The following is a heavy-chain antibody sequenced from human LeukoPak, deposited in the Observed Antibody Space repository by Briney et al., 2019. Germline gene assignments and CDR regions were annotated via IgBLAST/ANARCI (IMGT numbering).Heavy chain of an antibody. CDR1: GASITSGGYH. D-gene: IGHD1/OR15-1a*01. CDR2: IFYIGTT. Sequence: SQTLSLTCSVSGASITSGGYHWSWLRQPPGKGLEWIGDIFYIGTTFYSPSLRGRLTISLDTSKHQFSLNLSSVTAADTAVYYCARLEHSESSAFDYWGQGTLVTVSS. J-gene: IGHJ4*02. CDR3: ARLEHSESSAFDY. V-gene: IGHV4-30-4*01.